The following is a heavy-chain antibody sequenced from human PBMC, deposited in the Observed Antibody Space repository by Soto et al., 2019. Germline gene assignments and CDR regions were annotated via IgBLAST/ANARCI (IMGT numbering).Heavy chain of an antibody. V-gene: IGHV3-33*01. CDR2: IWYDGSNK. D-gene: IGHD1-26*01. CDR3: ARDLIKHIVGYEFLWGFAP. Sequence: GGSLRLSCAASGFTFSSYGMHWVRQAPGKGLEWVAVIWYDGSNKYYADSVKGRFTISRDNSKNTLYLQMNSLRAEDTAVYYYARDLIKHIVGYEFLWGFAPWGQGTRVTVSS. CDR1: GFTFSSYG. J-gene: IGHJ5*02.